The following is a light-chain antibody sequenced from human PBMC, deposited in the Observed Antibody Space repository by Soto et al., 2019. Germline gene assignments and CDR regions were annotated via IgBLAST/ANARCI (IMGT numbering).Light chain of an antibody. Sequence: DIQMTQFPSTLSASVGDRVTITCRASQSISSWFAWYQQKPGKAPKLLIYKASSLKSGVPSRFSGSGSGTEFALTISSLQPDEFATYYCQQYKSYSITFGQGTRLDIK. J-gene: IGKJ5*01. V-gene: IGKV1-5*03. CDR2: KAS. CDR1: QSISSW. CDR3: QQYKSYSIT.